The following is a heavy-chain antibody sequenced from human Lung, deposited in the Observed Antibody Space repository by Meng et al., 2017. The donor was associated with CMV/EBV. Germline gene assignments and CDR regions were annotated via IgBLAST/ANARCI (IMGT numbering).Heavy chain of an antibody. D-gene: IGHD3-16*01. CDR1: GGSISSYY. CDR3: ARDFATGPRGDYFDY. V-gene: IGHV4-59*13. CDR2: MNYRGSS. J-gene: IGHJ4*02. Sequence: SXTXSLXCTVSGGSISSYYWSWIRQSPGKGLDWIGFMNYRGSSNYNLSLKSRVTISVDTSKNQFSMKLTSVTAADTAVYYCARDFATGPRGDYFDYWAQGIXVNGAS.